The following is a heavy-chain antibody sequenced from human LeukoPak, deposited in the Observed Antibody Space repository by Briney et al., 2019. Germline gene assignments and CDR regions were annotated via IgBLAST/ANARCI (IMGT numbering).Heavy chain of an antibody. J-gene: IGHJ4*02. V-gene: IGHV4-38-2*02. CDR1: GYSISSGYY. CDR3: ARHTAVVGATYVDY. Sequence: SETLSLTCTVSGYSISSGYYWGWIRQPPGKGLEWIGSIYHSGSTYYNPSLKSRVTISVDTSKNQFSLKLSSVTAADTAVYYCARHTAVVGATYVDYWGQGTLVTVSS. D-gene: IGHD1-26*01. CDR2: IYHSGST.